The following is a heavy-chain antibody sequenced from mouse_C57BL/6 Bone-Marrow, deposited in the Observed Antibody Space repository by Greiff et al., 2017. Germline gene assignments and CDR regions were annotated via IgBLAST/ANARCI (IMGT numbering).Heavy chain of an antibody. CDR1: GYTFTSYW. V-gene: IGHV1-50*01. D-gene: IGHD2-5*01. J-gene: IGHJ2*01. CDR2: IDPSDSYA. CDR3: ARSNYDY. Sequence: QVQLQQPGAELVKPGASVKLSCKASGYTFTSYWMQWVKQRPGQGLEWIGEIDPSDSYANYNQKFKGKATLTVDTSSSTAYIQLSSLTSEDSAVYYCARSNYDYWGQGTTLTVSS.